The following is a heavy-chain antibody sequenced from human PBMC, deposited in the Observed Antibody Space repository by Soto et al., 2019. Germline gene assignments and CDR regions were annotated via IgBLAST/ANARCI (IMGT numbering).Heavy chain of an antibody. CDR1: GFTFSSYP. V-gene: IGHV3-23*01. J-gene: IGHJ4*02. CDR2: IRYRGAST. CDR3: ARSRGYSDYDLDY. Sequence: GGSLRLPCAASGFTFSSYPMPWVRQAPGKGLEWVSAIRYRGASTYYADSVKGRFTISRDSSENTLSLEMNSLSVDDTAVYYCARSRGYSDYDLDYWGQGTLVTVSS. D-gene: IGHD5-12*01.